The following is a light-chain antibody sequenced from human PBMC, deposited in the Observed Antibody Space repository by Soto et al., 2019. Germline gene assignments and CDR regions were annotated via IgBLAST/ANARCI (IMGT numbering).Light chain of an antibody. J-gene: IGKJ4*01. V-gene: IGKV3-15*01. CDR3: QQYNNWPLT. CDR1: QSVNNN. CDR2: GAS. Sequence: EIVMTQSPATLSVSPGERATLSCRASQSVNNNLAWYQQKPGQAPRRLIYGASARATGIQARFSGSGSGPEFTLTISSLQSDDLTVYYCQQYNNWPLTFRGGTKVDIK.